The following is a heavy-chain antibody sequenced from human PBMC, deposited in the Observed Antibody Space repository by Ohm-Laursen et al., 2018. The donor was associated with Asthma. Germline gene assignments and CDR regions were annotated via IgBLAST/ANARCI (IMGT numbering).Heavy chain of an antibody. Sequence: SLRLSCAASGFTFSSYDMHWVRQAPGKGLEWVAVISYDGSNKYYADSVKGRFTISRDNSKNTLYLQMNSLRAEDTAVYYCARDPTDYGDYDFGAFDIWGQGTMVTVSS. D-gene: IGHD4-17*01. V-gene: IGHV3-30*03. CDR3: ARDPTDYGDYDFGAFDI. J-gene: IGHJ3*02. CDR1: GFTFSSYD. CDR2: ISYDGSNK.